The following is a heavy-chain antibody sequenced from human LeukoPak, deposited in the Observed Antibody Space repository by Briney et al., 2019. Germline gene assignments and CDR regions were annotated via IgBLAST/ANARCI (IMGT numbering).Heavy chain of an antibody. V-gene: IGHV1-8*01. J-gene: IGHJ4*02. CDR3: ARDVVAGAPVGY. Sequence: ASVKVSCKASGYTFTSYDINWVRQATGQGLEWMGWMNPNSGNTGYAQKFQGRVTMTRNTSISTAYMELSSLRSEDTAVYYCARDVVAGAPVGYWGQGTLVTVSS. CDR1: GYTFTSYD. CDR2: MNPNSGNT. D-gene: IGHD6-19*01.